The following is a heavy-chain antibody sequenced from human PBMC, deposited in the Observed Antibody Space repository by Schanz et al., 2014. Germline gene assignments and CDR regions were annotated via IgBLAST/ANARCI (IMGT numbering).Heavy chain of an antibody. CDR2: IYSGIGA. D-gene: IGHD1-1*01. CDR3: ARGTDWNLHY. Sequence: QVQLVESGGGVVQPGRSLRLSCAAYGFTLSSYAMHWVRQAPGKGLEWVAVIYSGIGAYYADSVKGRFTVSRDSGQNSLYLQMNSLRAGDTAVYYCARGTDWNLHYWGQGALVTVSS. CDR1: GFTLSSYA. J-gene: IGHJ4*02. V-gene: IGHV3-30*14.